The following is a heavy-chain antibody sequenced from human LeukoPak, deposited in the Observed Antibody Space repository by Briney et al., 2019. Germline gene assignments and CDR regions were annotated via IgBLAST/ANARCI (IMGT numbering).Heavy chain of an antibody. CDR1: GYTFTGYY. J-gene: IGHJ4*02. Sequence: ASVKVSCEASGYTFTGYYMHWVRQAPGQGLEWMGRINPNSGGTNYAQKFQGRVTMTRDTSISTAYMELSRLRSDDTAVYYCARDGVVRYCSGGSCYRTTTDYWGQGTLVTVSS. D-gene: IGHD2-15*01. CDR3: ARDGVVRYCSGGSCYRTTTDY. V-gene: IGHV1-2*06. CDR2: INPNSGGT.